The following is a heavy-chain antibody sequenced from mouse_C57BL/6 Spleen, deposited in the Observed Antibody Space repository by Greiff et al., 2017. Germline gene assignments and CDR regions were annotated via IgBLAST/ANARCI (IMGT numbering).Heavy chain of an antibody. D-gene: IGHD1-1*01. V-gene: IGHV1-69*01. CDR1: GYTFTSYW. CDR2: IDPSDSYT. CDR3: ARRGITTVVDYFDD. J-gene: IGHJ2*01. Sequence: QVQLQQPGAELVMPGASVKLSCKASGYTFTSYWMHWVKQRPGQGLEWIGEIDPSDSYTNYNQKFKGKSTLTVDKSSSTAYMQLSSLTSEDSAVYYCARRGITTVVDYFDDWGQGTTLTVSS.